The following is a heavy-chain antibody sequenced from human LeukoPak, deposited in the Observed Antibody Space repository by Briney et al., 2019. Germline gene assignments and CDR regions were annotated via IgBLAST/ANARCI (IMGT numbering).Heavy chain of an antibody. CDR2: IYHTGST. Sequence: SETLSLTCTVSGYSISSGNYWGWIRQPPGKGLEWIGSIYHTGSTYYNPSLKSRVTISVDTSKNQFSLKLSSVTAADTAVYYCARVAAAGSDAFDIWGQGTMVTVSS. CDR1: GYSISSGNY. D-gene: IGHD6-13*01. CDR3: ARVAAAGSDAFDI. J-gene: IGHJ3*02. V-gene: IGHV4-38-2*02.